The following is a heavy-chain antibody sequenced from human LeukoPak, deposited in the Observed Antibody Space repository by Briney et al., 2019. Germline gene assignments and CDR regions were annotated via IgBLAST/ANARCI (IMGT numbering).Heavy chain of an antibody. CDR3: ARHGGDGTRDPFDY. J-gene: IGHJ4*02. CDR1: GYSFTSHW. CDR2: IYPGDSDT. Sequence: SGESLKISCKGSGYSFTSHWIAWVRQMPGKGLEWMGMIYPGDSDTRYSPSFQGQVTISADKSISTAFLQWSSLTASDTAMYYCARHGGDGTRDPFDYWGQGTLVTVSS. D-gene: IGHD3-16*01. V-gene: IGHV5-51*01.